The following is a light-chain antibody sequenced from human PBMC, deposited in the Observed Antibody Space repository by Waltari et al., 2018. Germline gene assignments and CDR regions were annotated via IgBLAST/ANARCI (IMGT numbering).Light chain of an antibody. J-gene: IGKJ1*01. V-gene: IGKV1-5*03. Sequence: DIQMTQSPSTLSASVGDRVTIPCRASQSISSWLAWYQQKPGKAPKLLIYKASNLQSGVPSRFSGSGSETEFTLTISNLQPDDFATYYCQQYNSYSWTFGQGTKVEIK. CDR3: QQYNSYSWT. CDR2: KAS. CDR1: QSISSW.